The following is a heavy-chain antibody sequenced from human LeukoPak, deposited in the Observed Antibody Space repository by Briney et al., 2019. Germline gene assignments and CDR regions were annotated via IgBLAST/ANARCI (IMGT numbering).Heavy chain of an antibody. CDR1: GFTFSNYW. Sequence: GGSLRLSCAASGFTFSNYWMHWVRHDPGKGLVWVSFINPDGSTTNYADSVKGRFAISRDNAKNALYLQMNSLRAEDTAVYYCAKDLHYGSADYWGQGTLVTVSS. CDR2: INPDGSTT. CDR3: AKDLHYGSADY. V-gene: IGHV3-74*01. D-gene: IGHD3-10*01. J-gene: IGHJ4*02.